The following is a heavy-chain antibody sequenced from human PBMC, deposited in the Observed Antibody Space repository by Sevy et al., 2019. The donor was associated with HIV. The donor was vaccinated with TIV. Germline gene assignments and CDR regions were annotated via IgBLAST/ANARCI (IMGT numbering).Heavy chain of an antibody. J-gene: IGHJ4*02. CDR3: ASPGGYRYGSLLDY. V-gene: IGHV1-2*02. D-gene: IGHD5-18*01. CDR2: INPDSGDT. CDR1: GHTFTDYF. Sequence: AYVKVSCKASGHTFTDYFMHWVRQAPGQGLEWMGWINPDSGDTKYAQKFHGRVTLTRDTSISTAYMELSRLKSDDTAVYYCASPGGYRYGSLLDYWGQGTLVTVSS.